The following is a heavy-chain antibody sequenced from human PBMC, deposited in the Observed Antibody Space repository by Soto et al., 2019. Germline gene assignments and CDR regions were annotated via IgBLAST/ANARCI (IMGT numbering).Heavy chain of an antibody. CDR3: ARDVSTVTYNWFVP. CDR2: IIPIFGTA. J-gene: IGHJ5*02. V-gene: IGHV1-69*13. CDR1: GGTFSSYA. D-gene: IGHD4-17*01. Sequence: ASVKVSCKASGGTFSSYAISWVRQAPGQGLEWMGGIIPIFGTANYAQKFQGRVTITADESTSTAYMELRILRSEDTAVYYCARDVSTVTYNWFVPWGQGTLVTVSS.